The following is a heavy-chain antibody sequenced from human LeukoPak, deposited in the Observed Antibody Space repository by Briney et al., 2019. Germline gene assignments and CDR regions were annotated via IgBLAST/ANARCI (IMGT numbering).Heavy chain of an antibody. CDR2: ISGSGGST. CDR1: GFTFSSYA. V-gene: IGHV3-23*01. J-gene: IGHJ4*02. D-gene: IGHD6-13*01. Sequence: GGSLRLSCAASGFTFSSYAMSWVRQAPGKGLEGVSAISGSGGSTYYADSVKGRFTISRDNSKNTLYLQMNSLRAEDTAVYYCAKAGGSNRSYSSSWYYFDYWGQGTLVTVSS. CDR3: AKAGGSNRSYSSSWYYFDY.